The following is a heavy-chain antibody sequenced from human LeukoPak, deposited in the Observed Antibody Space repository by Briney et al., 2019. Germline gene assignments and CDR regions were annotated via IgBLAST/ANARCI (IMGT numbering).Heavy chain of an antibody. Sequence: GASVKVSCKVSGYTLTELSMHWARQAPGKGLEWMGGFDTEDGETIYAQKFQGRVTMTEDTSTDTAYMELSSLRSEDTAVYYCATGGSGSYHNWFDPWGQGTLVTVSS. CDR3: ATGGSGSYHNWFDP. CDR1: GYTLTELS. J-gene: IGHJ5*02. CDR2: FDTEDGET. V-gene: IGHV1-24*01. D-gene: IGHD1-26*01.